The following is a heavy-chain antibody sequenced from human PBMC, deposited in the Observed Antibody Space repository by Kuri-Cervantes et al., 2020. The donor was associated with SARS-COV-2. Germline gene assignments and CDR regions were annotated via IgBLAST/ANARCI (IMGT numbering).Heavy chain of an antibody. J-gene: IGHJ4*02. CDR3: ARDNRSTFEFDY. CDR2: IIPIFGTA. V-gene: IGHV1-69*13. CDR1: GGTFSSYA. Sequence: SVKVSCKASGGTFSSYAISWVRQAPGQGLEWMGGIIPIFGTANYAQKFQGRVTITADESTSTAYMELRSLRSDDTAVYYCARDNRSTFEFDYWGQGTLVTVSS. D-gene: IGHD3-16*01.